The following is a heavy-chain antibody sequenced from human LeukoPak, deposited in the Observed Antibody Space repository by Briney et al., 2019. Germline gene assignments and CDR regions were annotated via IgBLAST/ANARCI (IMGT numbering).Heavy chain of an antibody. J-gene: IGHJ3*02. CDR2: IYPGDSDT. V-gene: IGHV5-51*01. CDR3: ASGTRDSSGIDAFDI. Sequence: WIRQPPGKGLEWMGIIYPGDSDTRYSPSFQGQVTISADKSISTAYLQWSSLKASDTAMYYCASGTRDSSGIDAFDIWGQGTMVTVSS. D-gene: IGHD3-22*01.